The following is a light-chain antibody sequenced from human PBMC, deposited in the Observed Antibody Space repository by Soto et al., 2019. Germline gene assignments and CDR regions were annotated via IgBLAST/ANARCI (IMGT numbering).Light chain of an antibody. CDR2: AAS. J-gene: IGKJ1*01. CDR1: QDISGY. Sequence: IQLTQSPSSLSASVGDRVTITCRASQDISGYVAWYQQRPGRAPQLLIYAASALQTGVPSRFSGSGSGTDFTPTITGLQPEDFGTYYCQHPKWAFGQGTPVEI. CDR3: QHPKWA. V-gene: IGKV1-9*01.